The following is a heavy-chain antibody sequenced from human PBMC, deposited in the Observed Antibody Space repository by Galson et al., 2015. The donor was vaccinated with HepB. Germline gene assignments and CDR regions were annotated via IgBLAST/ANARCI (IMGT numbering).Heavy chain of an antibody. Sequence: QSRAEVKKPGESLRNSCKGSGYSFTSYWISWVRQMPGKGLEWMGRIDPSDSYTNYSPSFQGHVTISADKSISTAYLQWSSLKASDTAMYYCARHPYYGDYDLGYFQHWGQGTLVTVSS. CDR1: GYSFTSYW. D-gene: IGHD4-17*01. CDR3: ARHPYYGDYDLGYFQH. V-gene: IGHV5-10-1*01. J-gene: IGHJ1*01. CDR2: IDPSDSYT.